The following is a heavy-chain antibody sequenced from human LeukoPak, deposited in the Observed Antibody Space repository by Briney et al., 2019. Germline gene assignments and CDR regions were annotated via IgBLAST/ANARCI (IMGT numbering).Heavy chain of an antibody. CDR1: GFTFSSHS. V-gene: IGHV3-21*01. Sequence: GGSLRLSCAASGFTFSSHSMNWVRQAPGKGLEWVSSISSSSSYIDYADSVKGRFTISRDNAKNSLYLQMNSLRAEDTAVYYCAREKTELRHAFDIWGQGTMVTVSS. D-gene: IGHD1-26*01. J-gene: IGHJ3*02. CDR2: ISSSSSYI. CDR3: AREKTELRHAFDI.